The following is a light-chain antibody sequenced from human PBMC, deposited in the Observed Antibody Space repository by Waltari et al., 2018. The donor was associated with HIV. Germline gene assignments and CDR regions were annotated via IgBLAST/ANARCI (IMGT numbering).Light chain of an antibody. V-gene: IGLV2-14*03. CDR1: SSDVGGYNY. CDR2: DVS. Sequence: QSALTQPASVSGSPGQSITISCTGTSSDVGGYNYVSWYQQHPGKAPKLMIYDVSNRPSGVSNRFSCSKSGNTAPLTISGLQAEDEADYYCSSYTSSNTLLFGRGTKLTVL. J-gene: IGLJ3*02. CDR3: SSYTSSNTLL.